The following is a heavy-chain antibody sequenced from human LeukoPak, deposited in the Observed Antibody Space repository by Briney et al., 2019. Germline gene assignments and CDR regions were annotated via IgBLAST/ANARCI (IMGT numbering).Heavy chain of an antibody. CDR3: AKCSSVGGRCDY. CDR1: GYTFTGYY. V-gene: IGHV1-2*02. D-gene: IGHD3-16*01. CDR2: INPNSGGT. J-gene: IGHJ4*02. Sequence: VASVKVSCKASGYTFTGYYMHWVREAPGQGLEWMGWINPNSGGTNYAQKFQGRVTMTRDTSISTAYMELSRLRSDDTAVYYCAKCSSVGGRCDYWGQGTLVTVSS.